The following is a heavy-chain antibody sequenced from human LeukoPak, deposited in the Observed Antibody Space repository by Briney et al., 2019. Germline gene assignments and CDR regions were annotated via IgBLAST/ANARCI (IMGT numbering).Heavy chain of an antibody. J-gene: IGHJ6*03. Sequence: SETLSLTCAVYGGSFSGYYWSWIRQPPGKGLEWIGEINHSGSTNYNPSLKSRVTISEDTSKNQFSLKLSSVTAADTAVYYCARKASMVRGVTGDYYYYYYMDVWGKGTTVTVSS. V-gene: IGHV4-34*01. CDR3: ARKASMVRGVTGDYYYYYYMDV. D-gene: IGHD3-10*01. CDR2: INHSGST. CDR1: GGSFSGYY.